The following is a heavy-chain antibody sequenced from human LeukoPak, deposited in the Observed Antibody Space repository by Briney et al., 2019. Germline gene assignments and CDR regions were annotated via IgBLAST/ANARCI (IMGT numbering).Heavy chain of an antibody. CDR1: GLSFNCNA. D-gene: IGHD5-18*01. V-gene: IGHV3-23*01. Sequence: GGSLRLSCAASGLSFNCNAMSWVRQAPGKGLEWVSGISGSGGRTFYADAVKGRFTISRDNSKNTLYLHMNNLRDDDTAVYYCAKDIWGGTAMVFDYWGQGTLVTVSS. CDR3: AKDIWGGTAMVFDY. J-gene: IGHJ4*02. CDR2: ISGSGGRT.